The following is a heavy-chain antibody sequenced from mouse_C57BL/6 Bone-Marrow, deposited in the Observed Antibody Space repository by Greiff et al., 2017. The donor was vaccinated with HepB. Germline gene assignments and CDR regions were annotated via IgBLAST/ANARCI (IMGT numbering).Heavy chain of an antibody. V-gene: IGHV12-3*01. CDR3: AGDQVIYYCVYAYYYAMDY. CDR2: ITHSGET. D-gene: IGHD2-13*01. Sequence: VKLMESGPGLVKPSQSLFLTCSITGFPITSGYYWIWIRQSPGKPLEWMGYITHSGETFYNPSLQSPISITRETSKNQFFLQLNSVTTEDTAMYYCAGDQVIYYCVYAYYYAMDYWGQGTSVTVSS. CDR1: GFPITSGYY. J-gene: IGHJ4*01.